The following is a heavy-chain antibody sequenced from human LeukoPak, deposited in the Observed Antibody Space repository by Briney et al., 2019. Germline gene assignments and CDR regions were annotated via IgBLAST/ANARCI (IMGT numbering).Heavy chain of an antibody. J-gene: IGHJ5*02. CDR1: GGTFNNYA. D-gene: IGHD5-18*01. CDR3: ARDGDTSMITSWFNP. Sequence: GASVKVSCKASGGTFNNYAISWVRQAPGQGLEWVGGIIPIFGTANYAQKFQGRGTITPDVSTNTAYMELSSLRSEDTAVYYCARDGDTSMITSWFNPWGQGTLVTVSS. V-gene: IGHV1-69*13. CDR2: IIPIFGTA.